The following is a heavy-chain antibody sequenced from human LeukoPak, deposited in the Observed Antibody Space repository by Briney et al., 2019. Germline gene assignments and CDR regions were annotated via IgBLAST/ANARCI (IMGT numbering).Heavy chain of an antibody. CDR1: GFTFSSYS. J-gene: IGHJ4*02. CDR3: ARLRGLYSDTNRYQTALDC. V-gene: IGHV3-21*01. Sequence: GGSLRLSCAASGFTFSSYSMNWVRQAPGKGLEWVSSISSSSYIYYADSVKGRFTISRDNAKNSLYVQMNSLRAEDTAVYYCARLRGLYSDTNRYQTALDCWGQGTLVTVSS. CDR2: ISSSSYI. D-gene: IGHD1-26*01.